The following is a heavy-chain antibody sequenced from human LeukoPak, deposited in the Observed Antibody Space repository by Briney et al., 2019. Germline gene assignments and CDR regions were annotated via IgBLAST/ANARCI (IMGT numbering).Heavy chain of an antibody. V-gene: IGHV5-51*01. D-gene: IGHD5-24*01. CDR3: ARPRDGYNLYFDY. Sequence: GESLKISCKGSGYIFASYWIAWVRQMPGKGLECVGIIYPGDSDTRYSPSFQGQVTISADKSISTAYLQWSSLKTSDTAMYYCARPRDGYNLYFDYWGQGTLVTVSS. CDR2: IYPGDSDT. J-gene: IGHJ4*02. CDR1: GYIFASYW.